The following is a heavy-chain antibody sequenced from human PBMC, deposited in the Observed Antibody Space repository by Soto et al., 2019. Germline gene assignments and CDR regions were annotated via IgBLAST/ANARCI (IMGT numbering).Heavy chain of an antibody. CDR3: ARGDGYYDILTGYEREYYFDY. CDR2: IYYSGST. D-gene: IGHD3-9*01. V-gene: IGHV4-61*01. CDR1: GGSVSSGSYY. Sequence: QVQLQESGPGLVKPSETLSLTCTVSGGSVSSGSYYWSWIRQPPGKGLEWIGYIYYSGSTNYNPSRKSRVTRSVDTSKNQFSLKLSSVTAADTAVYYCARGDGYYDILTGYEREYYFDYWGQGTLVTVSS. J-gene: IGHJ4*02.